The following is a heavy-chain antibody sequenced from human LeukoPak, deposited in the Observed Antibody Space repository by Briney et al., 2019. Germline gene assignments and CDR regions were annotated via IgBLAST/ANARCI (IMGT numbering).Heavy chain of an antibody. Sequence: PGGSLRLSCAASGFTFSSYAMSWVRQAPGTGLEWLTYINTLGTNIYYRDSVKGRFTVSRDNSKNSLYLQMTSLRADDTAVYFCARHKSVGGIDYWGQGTLVTVSS. D-gene: IGHD1-26*01. CDR1: GFTFSSYA. V-gene: IGHV3-48*04. CDR2: INTLGTNI. J-gene: IGHJ4*02. CDR3: ARHKSVGGIDY.